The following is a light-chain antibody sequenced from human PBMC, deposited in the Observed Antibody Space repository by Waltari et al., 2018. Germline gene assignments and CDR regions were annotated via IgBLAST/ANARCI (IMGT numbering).Light chain of an antibody. V-gene: IGKV3-20*01. Sequence: EIVLTQSPGTLSLSPGERATLSCRASQSIGRSLVWYQQKPGQAPRLLIYGVSRRATGIPDRFSGSGYGTDFSLIISRLEPEDFAVYYCQKYERLPATFGQGTTVEIK. CDR2: GVS. CDR3: QKYERLPAT. J-gene: IGKJ1*01. CDR1: QSIGRS.